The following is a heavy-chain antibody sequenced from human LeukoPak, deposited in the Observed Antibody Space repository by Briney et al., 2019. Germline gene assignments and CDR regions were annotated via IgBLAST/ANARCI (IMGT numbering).Heavy chain of an antibody. J-gene: IGHJ4*02. Sequence: AASVKVSCKASGYTFTGYGISWVRQAPGQGLEWMGWISAYNGNTNYAQKPQGRVTMTTDTSTSTAYMELRSLRSDDTAVYYCARPYYDSSAPPYDYWGQGTLVTVSS. CDR3: ARPYYDSSAPPYDY. CDR1: GYTFTGYG. D-gene: IGHD3-22*01. CDR2: ISAYNGNT. V-gene: IGHV1-18*01.